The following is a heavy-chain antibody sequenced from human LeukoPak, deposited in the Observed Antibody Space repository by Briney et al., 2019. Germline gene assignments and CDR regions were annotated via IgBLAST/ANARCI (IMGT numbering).Heavy chain of an antibody. V-gene: IGHV3-30*03. CDR1: GFTFSSYG. CDR2: ISYDGSNK. D-gene: IGHD3-22*01. J-gene: IGHJ4*02. CDR3: ARGYYYDSSGYYYGDY. Sequence: GGSLRLSCAASGFTFSSYGMHWVRQAPGKGLEWVAVISYDGSNKYYADSVKGRFTISRDNSKNTLYLQMNSLRAEDTAVYYCARGYYYDSSGYYYGDYWGQGTLVTVSS.